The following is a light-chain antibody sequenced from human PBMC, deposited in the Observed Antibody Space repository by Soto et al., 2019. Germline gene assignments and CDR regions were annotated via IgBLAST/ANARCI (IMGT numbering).Light chain of an antibody. V-gene: IGLV1-51*01. J-gene: IGLJ1*01. CDR3: ATWYTSLNIYV. CDR1: NSNIGNHF. CDR2: DNY. Sequence: QSVLTQPPSVSEAPGQEVTISCSGSNSNIGNHFVSWYQQLPGTAPRLVIHDNYKRPSGISGRFYGSKSGTSATLGITGLQTGDEADYYCATWYTSLNIYVFGGGTKVTVL.